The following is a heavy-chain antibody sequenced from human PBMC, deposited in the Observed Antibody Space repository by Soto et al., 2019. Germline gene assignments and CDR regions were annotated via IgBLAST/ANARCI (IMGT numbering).Heavy chain of an antibody. Sequence: PSETLSLTCTVSGGSISSYYWSWIRQPPGKALEWIGETNHSGNTNYNPSLKSRVTISVDTSKNQFSLKLSSVTAADTAVYYCARVSGIYYYGMDVWGQGTTVTVSS. CDR2: TNHSGNT. J-gene: IGHJ6*02. CDR3: ARVSGIYYYGMDV. CDR1: GGSISSYY. D-gene: IGHD3-10*01. V-gene: IGHV4-34*01.